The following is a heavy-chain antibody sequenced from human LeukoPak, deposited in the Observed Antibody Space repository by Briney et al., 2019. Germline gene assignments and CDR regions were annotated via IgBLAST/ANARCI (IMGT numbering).Heavy chain of an antibody. CDR2: IIPIFGTA. Sequence: GASVKVSCKASGGTFSSYAISWVRQAPGQGLEWMGGIIPIFGTANYAQKFQGRVTITADESTSTAYMELSSLRSEDTAVYYCASLNYDILTGYYGFDYWGQGTLVTVSS. J-gene: IGHJ4*02. CDR1: GGTFSSYA. V-gene: IGHV1-69*13. CDR3: ASLNYDILTGYYGFDY. D-gene: IGHD3-9*01.